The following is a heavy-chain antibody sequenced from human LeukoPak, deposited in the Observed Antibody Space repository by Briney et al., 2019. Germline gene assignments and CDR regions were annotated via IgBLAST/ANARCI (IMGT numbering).Heavy chain of an antibody. J-gene: IGHJ6*03. D-gene: IGHD2-2*01. CDR3: ASSIVVVPAAMDYYYMDV. V-gene: IGHV4-30-4*08. CDR2: IYYSGST. CDR1: GGSFSGYY. Sequence: SETLSLTCAVYGGSFSGYYWSWIRQPPGKGLEWIGYIYYSGSTYYNPSLKSRVTISVDTSKNQFSLKLSSVTAADTAVYYCASSIVVVPAAMDYYYMDVWGKGTTVTVSS.